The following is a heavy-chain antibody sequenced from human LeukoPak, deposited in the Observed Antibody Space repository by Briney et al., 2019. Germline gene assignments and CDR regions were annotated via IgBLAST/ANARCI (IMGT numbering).Heavy chain of an antibody. J-gene: IGHJ4*02. D-gene: IGHD6-19*01. Sequence: GGALRLSCAASGFTFSSYGMHWVRQAPGKGVEWVAVICYDGSNKYYADSVKGGFTISRENSNNTLYLQMNSLRAEDTAVYYCARELSVAVAGRRLDYWGQGTLVTVSS. CDR2: ICYDGSNK. V-gene: IGHV3-33*01. CDR1: GFTFSSYG. CDR3: ARELSVAVAGRRLDY.